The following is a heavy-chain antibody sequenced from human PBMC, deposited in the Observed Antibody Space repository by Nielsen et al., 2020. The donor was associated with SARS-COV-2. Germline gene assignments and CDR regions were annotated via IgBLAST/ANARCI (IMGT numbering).Heavy chain of an antibody. CDR2: VSHSGST. Sequence: SETLSLTCAVSGGSVSSNDWWTWVRQSPGKGLEWIGAVSHSGSTNYSPSLKSRVTLSMDKSRRQFSLRLASVSAADTAVYFCARGHLVVVPSPILGLGPFFYSFYLDVWGKGTTVTVSS. D-gene: IGHD2-2*02. V-gene: IGHV4-4*02. CDR3: ARGHLVVVPSPILGLGPFFYSFYLDV. CDR1: GGSVSSNDW. J-gene: IGHJ6*03.